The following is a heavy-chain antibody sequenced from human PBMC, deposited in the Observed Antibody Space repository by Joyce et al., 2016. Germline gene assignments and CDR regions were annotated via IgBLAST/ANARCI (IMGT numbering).Heavy chain of an antibody. J-gene: IGHJ1*01. Sequence: QVQLQESGPGLVKPSETLSLTCSVSNGSVSSSNYYWNWIRQSPEKGLEWIGYIFDSGSTKYNPSLKSRVTISSDTSNKRVFLRLKSVTAADTAVYYCASGPVYYERSLGFNNWGQGTLVIVSS. D-gene: IGHD3-16*01. CDR2: IFDSGST. CDR3: ASGPVYYERSLGFNN. V-gene: IGHV4-61*01. CDR1: NGSVSSSNYY.